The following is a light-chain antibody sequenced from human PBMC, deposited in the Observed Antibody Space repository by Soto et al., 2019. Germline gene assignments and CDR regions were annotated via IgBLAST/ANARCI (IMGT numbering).Light chain of an antibody. CDR1: SSDVGGYNY. V-gene: IGLV2-14*01. CDR3: SSYTTSSTLYV. Sequence: QSVLTQPASVSGSPGQSITISCTGTSSDVGGYNYVSWYQQHPSKAPKLMLYEVSNRPSGVSNRFSGSKSGNTASLTISGLQAEDEADYYCSSYTTSSTLYVFGTGTKVPVL. J-gene: IGLJ1*01. CDR2: EVS.